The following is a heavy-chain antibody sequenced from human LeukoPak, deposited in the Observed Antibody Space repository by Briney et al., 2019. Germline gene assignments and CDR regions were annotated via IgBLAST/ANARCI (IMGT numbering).Heavy chain of an antibody. CDR3: VWVY. V-gene: IGHV3-7*04. CDR1: GLTFSNNC. CDR2: TKGDGREK. J-gene: IGHJ4*01. Sequence: PGGSMRLSSEAAGLTFSNNCTSWDRPVPGKGLEWVANTKGDGREKYYVDSVKGRFSISRDNAKNSLYLQMNSLRADDTAVYYCVWVYWSQGTLVTVSS.